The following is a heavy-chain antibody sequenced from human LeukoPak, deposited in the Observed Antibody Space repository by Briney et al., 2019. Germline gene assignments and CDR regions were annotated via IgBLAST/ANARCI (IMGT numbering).Heavy chain of an antibody. CDR2: INQDGSVT. V-gene: IGHV3-7*01. J-gene: IGHJ1*01. CDR3: ATDVYNGYFEN. D-gene: IGHD2-8*01. Sequence: QPGGSLRLSCIYSGFTFRHKWMTWIRQTPGKGLEFLTNINQDGSVTNYADSVRGRFVTSRDNAKSSLFLEMDSLRAEDTAIYYCATDVYNGYFENWGQGTLVTVSS. CDR1: GFTFRHKW.